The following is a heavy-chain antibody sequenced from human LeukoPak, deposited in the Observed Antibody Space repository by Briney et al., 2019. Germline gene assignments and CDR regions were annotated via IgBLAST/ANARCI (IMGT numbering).Heavy chain of an antibody. V-gene: IGHV3-48*01. Sequence: GGSLRLSCAASGFTFSNYNIHWVRQAPGKGLEWLSYTRTGGSTIDYADSVKGRFTISGDNAKNSLYLQMNSLRAEDTAVYYCARAIGSYGAFDIWGQGTMVTVSS. D-gene: IGHD1-26*01. J-gene: IGHJ3*02. CDR1: GFTFSNYN. CDR3: ARAIGSYGAFDI. CDR2: TRTGGSTI.